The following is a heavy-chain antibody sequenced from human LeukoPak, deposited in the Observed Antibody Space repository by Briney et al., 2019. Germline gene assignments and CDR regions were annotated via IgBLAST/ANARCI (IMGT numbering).Heavy chain of an antibody. CDR1: GFTFDDYA. D-gene: IGHD2-15*01. Sequence: PGGSLRLSCAASGFTFDDYAMHWVRHAPGKGLEWVSGISWNSGSIGYADSVKGRFTISRDNSKNTLYLQMNSLRAEDTAVYYCAIAASHAFDIWGQGTMVTVSS. J-gene: IGHJ3*02. V-gene: IGHV3-9*01. CDR3: AIAASHAFDI. CDR2: ISWNSGSI.